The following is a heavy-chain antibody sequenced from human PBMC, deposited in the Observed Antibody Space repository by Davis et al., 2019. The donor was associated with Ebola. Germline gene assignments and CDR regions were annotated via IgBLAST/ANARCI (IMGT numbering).Heavy chain of an antibody. D-gene: IGHD3-16*02. CDR2: IYPGDSDT. J-gene: IGHJ4*02. CDR1: GYSFTSYW. V-gene: IGHV5-51*01. CDR3: ARHYDYIWGSYHPLDY. Sequence: PGGSLRLSCKGSGYSFTSYWIGWVRQMPGKGLEWMGIIYPGDSDTRYSPSFQGQVTISADKSISTAYLQWSSLKALDTAMYYCARHYDYIWGSYHPLDYWGQGTLVTVSS.